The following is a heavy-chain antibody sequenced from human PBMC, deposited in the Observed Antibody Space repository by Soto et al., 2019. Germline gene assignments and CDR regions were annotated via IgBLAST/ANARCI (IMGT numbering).Heavy chain of an antibody. V-gene: IGHV1-18*01. CDR2: ISPHSGNT. CDR1: GYIFSTYG. D-gene: IGHD3-9*01. J-gene: IGHJ6*02. Sequence: ASGKVSCKASGYIFSTYGIGWVRQAPGQGLEMMGWISPHSGNTNYAQQLQGRVSMTSETSTSTAYMELRSLRSDDSAVYYCARGRDYVLRSLDWSGIYDMDVGGQGTTVTVSS. CDR3: ARGRDYVLRSLDWSGIYDMDV.